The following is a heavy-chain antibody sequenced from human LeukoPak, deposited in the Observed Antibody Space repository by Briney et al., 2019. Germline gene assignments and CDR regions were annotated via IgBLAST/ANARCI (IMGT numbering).Heavy chain of an antibody. CDR1: GYTFTGYY. D-gene: IGHD1-26*01. CDR3: ARVIRNSGSSPDY. CDR2: INPNSGGT. Sequence: ASVKVSCKASGYTFTGYYMHWVRQAPGQGLEWMGWINPNSGGTNYAQKFQGRVTMTRDTSISTAYMELSRLRSEDTAVYYCARVIRNSGSSPDYWAREPWSPSPQ. J-gene: IGHJ4*02. V-gene: IGHV1-2*02.